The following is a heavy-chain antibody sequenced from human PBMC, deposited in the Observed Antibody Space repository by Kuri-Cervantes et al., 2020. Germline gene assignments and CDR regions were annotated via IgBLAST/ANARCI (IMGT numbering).Heavy chain of an antibody. Sequence: SLKISCAASGFTFDDYAMHWVRQAPGKGLEWVSGISWNSGSIGYADSVKGRFTISRDNSKNTLYLQMNSLRAEDTAVYYCAAPGGIVVVPAASFDYWGQGTLVTCYS. CDR2: ISWNSGSI. CDR3: AAPGGIVVVPAASFDY. D-gene: IGHD2-2*01. J-gene: IGHJ4*02. CDR1: GFTFDDYA. V-gene: IGHV3-9*01.